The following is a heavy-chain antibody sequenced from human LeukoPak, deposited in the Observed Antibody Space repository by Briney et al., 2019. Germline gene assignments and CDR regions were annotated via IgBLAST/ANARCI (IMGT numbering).Heavy chain of an antibody. V-gene: IGHV4-34*01. CDR3: ARGPRYYYDSSGYY. Sequence: SETLSLTCAVYGGSFSGYYWSWIRQPPGKGLEWIGEINHSGSTNYNPSLTSRVTISVDTSKNQFSLKLSSVTATDTAVYYCARGPRYYYDSSGYYWGQGTLVTVSS. D-gene: IGHD3-22*01. CDR2: INHSGST. CDR1: GGSFSGYY. J-gene: IGHJ4*02.